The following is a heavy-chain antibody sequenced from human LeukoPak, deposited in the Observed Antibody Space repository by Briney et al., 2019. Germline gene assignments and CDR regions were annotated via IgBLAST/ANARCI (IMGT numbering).Heavy chain of an antibody. J-gene: IGHJ5*02. CDR3: AAIRYCSSTSCYLP. CDR2: ISSSSSYI. D-gene: IGHD2-2*01. CDR1: GFTFSNYY. V-gene: IGHV3-21*01. Sequence: PGXSLRLSCAASGFTFSNYYMNWVRQAQGKGLEWVSSISSSSSYIYYADSVKGRFAISRDNAKNSLCLQMNSLRAEDTAVYYCAAIRYCSSTSCYLPWGQGTLVTVSS.